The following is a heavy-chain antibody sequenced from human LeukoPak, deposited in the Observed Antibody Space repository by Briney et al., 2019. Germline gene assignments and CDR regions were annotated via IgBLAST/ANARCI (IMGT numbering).Heavy chain of an antibody. Sequence: ASVKVSCKASGYTFTGYYMHWVRQAPGQGLEWMGWINTNSGIPTYAQGFTGRFVFSVDTSVNTAYLKISSLKAEDTAVYYCARVPFVVMGDTANWLDPWGQGTLVTVSS. CDR2: INTNSGIP. CDR1: GYTFTGYY. D-gene: IGHD2-15*01. CDR3: ARVPFVVMGDTANWLDP. V-gene: IGHV7-4-1*02. J-gene: IGHJ5*02.